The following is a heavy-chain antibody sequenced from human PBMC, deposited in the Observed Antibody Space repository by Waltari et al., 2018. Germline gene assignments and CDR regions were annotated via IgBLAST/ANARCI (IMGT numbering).Heavy chain of an antibody. Sequence: QVKLVQSGAEGKKPGASVKVACKVSVYTLTELSMHWLRQAPGKGLGWMGGFDPEDGETIYAQKFHGRVTLTEDTSTDTSYMELSSLGSVDTAVYYWATVLVCSYDSSGYYYRWFDPWGQGTLVTVSS. D-gene: IGHD3-22*01. CDR1: VYTLTELS. J-gene: IGHJ5*02. CDR3: ATVLVCSYDSSGYYYRWFDP. CDR2: FDPEDGET. V-gene: IGHV1-24*01.